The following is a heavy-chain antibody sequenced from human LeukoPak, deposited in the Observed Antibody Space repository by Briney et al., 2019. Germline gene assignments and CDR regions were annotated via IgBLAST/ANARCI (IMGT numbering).Heavy chain of an antibody. V-gene: IGHV1-46*01. CDR2: INPSGGST. Sequence: ASVKVSCKASGYTFTSYYMHWVRQAPGEGLEWMGIINPSGGSTTYAQMFQGRVTMTRDTSTRTVYMELSSLRSEDTAAYYCARHPLDRSGWASLDYWGQGTLVTVSS. CDR1: GYTFTSYY. CDR3: ARHPLDRSGWASLDY. D-gene: IGHD6-19*01. J-gene: IGHJ4*02.